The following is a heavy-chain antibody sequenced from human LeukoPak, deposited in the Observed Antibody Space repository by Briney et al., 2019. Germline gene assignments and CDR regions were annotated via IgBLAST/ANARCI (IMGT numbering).Heavy chain of an antibody. D-gene: IGHD4-23*01. CDR3: ARKLLVVTPSAFDI. V-gene: IGHV1-69*04. CDR1: GGTFSSYA. Sequence: ASVKVSCKASGGTFSSYAISWVRQAPGQGLEWMGRIIPILGIANYAQKFQGRVTITADKSTSTAYMELSSLRSEDTAVYYCARKLLVVTPSAFDIWGQGTMVTVSS. J-gene: IGHJ3*02. CDR2: IIPILGIA.